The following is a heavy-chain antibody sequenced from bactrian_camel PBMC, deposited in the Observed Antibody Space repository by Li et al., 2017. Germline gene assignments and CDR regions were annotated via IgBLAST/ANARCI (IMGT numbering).Heavy chain of an antibody. CDR3: AAGAGGYIRNWQWLSSPSNFHY. CDR1: GFTFSSYD. J-gene: IGHJ4*01. D-gene: IGHD1*01. Sequence: VQLVESGGGLVQPGGSLRLSCAASGFTFSSYDMSWVRQAPGKGLEWVSAINSEGGSTYYADSVKGRFTISRDNAKNTLYLQMNSLRPEDTAMYYCAAGAGGYIRNWQWLSSPSNFHYWGQGTQVTVS. V-gene: IGHV3S40*01. CDR2: INSEGGST.